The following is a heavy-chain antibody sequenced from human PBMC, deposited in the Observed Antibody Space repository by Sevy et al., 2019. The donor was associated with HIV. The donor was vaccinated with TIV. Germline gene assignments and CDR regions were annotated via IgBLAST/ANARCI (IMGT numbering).Heavy chain of an antibody. D-gene: IGHD6-13*01. CDR2: ISYDGSNK. J-gene: IGHJ6*02. CDR1: GFTFSSYA. CDR3: XXXXXXXXXSTYGMDV. V-gene: IGHV3-30*04. Sequence: GGSLRLSCAASGFTFSSYAMHWVRQAPGKGLEWVAVISYDGSNKYYADSVKGRFTISRDNSKNTLYLQMNSLRAEDXXXXXXXXXXXXXXXSTYGMDVWGQGTTVTVSS.